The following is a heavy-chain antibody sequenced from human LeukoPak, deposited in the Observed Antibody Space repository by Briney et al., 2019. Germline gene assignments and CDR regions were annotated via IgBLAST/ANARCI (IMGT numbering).Heavy chain of an antibody. D-gene: IGHD4-23*01. V-gene: IGHV3-30*18. CDR3: AKDNGGGRFRHLYYMDV. CDR2: MSYDGRNK. CDR1: GFTFSSYW. Sequence: GGSLRLSCAASGFTFSSYWMSWVRQAPGKGLEWAAVMSYDGRNKYYADSVKGRFTISRDDSKNTLYLQMNGLRTEDTAVYFCAKDNGGGRFRHLYYMDVWGKGTTGTVSS. J-gene: IGHJ6*03.